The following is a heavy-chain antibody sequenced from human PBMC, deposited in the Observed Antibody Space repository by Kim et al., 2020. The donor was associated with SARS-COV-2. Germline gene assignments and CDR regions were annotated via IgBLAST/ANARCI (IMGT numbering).Heavy chain of an antibody. D-gene: IGHD2-2*01. J-gene: IGHJ4*01. Sequence: ASVKVSCRASGYTFTSYYIHWVRQAPGQGLEWMGIINPSDVSTTFAQKFQGRVTLTRDTSTSTAYMQLSSLKFDDTAVYYCARASSPAAIRVPSSYWGQGTLVTVSS. CDR1: GYTFTSYY. V-gene: IGHV1-46*01. CDR3: ARASSPAAIRVPSSY. CDR2: INPSDVST.